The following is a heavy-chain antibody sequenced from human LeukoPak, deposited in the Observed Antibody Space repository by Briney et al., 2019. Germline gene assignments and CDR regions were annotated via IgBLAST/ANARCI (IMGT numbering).Heavy chain of an antibody. D-gene: IGHD6-13*01. Sequence: ASVKVSCKASGYTFTGYYMHWVRQAPGQGLEWMGWINPNSGGTNYAQKFQGRVTITRNTSISTAYMELSSLRSEDTAVYYCARGATLEESSSWLFADAFDIWGQGTMVTVSS. CDR3: ARGATLEESSSWLFADAFDI. CDR2: INPNSGGT. J-gene: IGHJ3*02. CDR1: GYTFTGYY. V-gene: IGHV1-2*02.